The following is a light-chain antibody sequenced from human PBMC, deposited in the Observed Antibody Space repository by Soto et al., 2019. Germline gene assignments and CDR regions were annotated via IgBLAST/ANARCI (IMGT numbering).Light chain of an antibody. J-gene: IGKJ2*01. CDR3: QQTNSFPRT. V-gene: IGKV1-12*01. CDR1: QFIHTW. Sequence: DILITQSPSSVSSSVGDKVIITCLGSQFIHTWLAWYQQRSGEGPKLLISGASTLESGVPSRFSGSGSGTDFTLTIAGLQPEDFATYYCQQTNSFPRTFGQGTKVDIK. CDR2: GAS.